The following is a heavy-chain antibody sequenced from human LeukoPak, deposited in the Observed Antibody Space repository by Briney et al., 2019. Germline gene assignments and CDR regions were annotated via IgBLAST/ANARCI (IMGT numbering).Heavy chain of an antibody. V-gene: IGHV4-59*08. CDR2: IYYSGST. CDR1: GGSISSYY. Sequence: SETLSLTCTVSGGSISSYYWSWIRQPPGKGLEWIGYIYYSGSTNYNPSLKSRVTISVDTSKNQFSLKLSSVTAADTAVYYCARGQWLATGYWFDPRGQGTLVTVSS. D-gene: IGHD6-19*01. CDR3: ARGQWLATGYWFDP. J-gene: IGHJ5*02.